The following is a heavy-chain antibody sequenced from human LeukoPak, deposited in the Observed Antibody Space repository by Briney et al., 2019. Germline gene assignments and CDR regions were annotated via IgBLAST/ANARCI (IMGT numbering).Heavy chain of an antibody. CDR3: ASLTLIWSGYYG. Sequence: PGGSLRLSCAASGFTFSSYSMNWVRQAPGKGLEWVSSISSSSSYIYYADSVKGRFTISRDNAKNSLYLQMNSLRAEDTAVYYCASLTLIWSGYYGGGQGTLVIVSS. CDR1: GFTFSSYS. J-gene: IGHJ4*02. D-gene: IGHD3-3*01. V-gene: IGHV3-21*01. CDR2: ISSSSSYI.